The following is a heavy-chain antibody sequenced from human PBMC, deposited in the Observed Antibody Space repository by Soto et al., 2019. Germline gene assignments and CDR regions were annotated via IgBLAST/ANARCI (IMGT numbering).Heavy chain of an antibody. CDR1: GYSFTTYW. Sequence: GESLKLSCNASGYSFTTYWIGWVRQMPGKGLEWMGIIYPGDSDTIYSPSFQGRFTISRDNSKNTLSLQMNSLTAEDTAVYFCAKRRGAGGHFDYWGQGALVTVSS. V-gene: IGHV5-51*01. CDR3: AKRRGAGGHFDY. CDR2: IYPGDSDT. J-gene: IGHJ4*02. D-gene: IGHD2-15*01.